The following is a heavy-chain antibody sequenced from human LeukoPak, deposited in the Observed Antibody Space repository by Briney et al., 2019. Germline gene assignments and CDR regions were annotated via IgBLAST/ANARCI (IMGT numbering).Heavy chain of an antibody. Sequence: SETLSLTCTVSGGSISSYYWSWIRQPPGKGLEWIGYIYYSGSTNYNPSLKSRVTISVDTSKNQFSLKLSSVTAADTAVYYCARGKPQPPSTYCDFWSGYYNPLYYFDYWGQGTLVTVSS. CDR2: IYYSGST. CDR3: ARGKPQPPSTYCDFWSGYYNPLYYFDY. CDR1: GGSISSYY. J-gene: IGHJ4*02. D-gene: IGHD3-3*01. V-gene: IGHV4-59*08.